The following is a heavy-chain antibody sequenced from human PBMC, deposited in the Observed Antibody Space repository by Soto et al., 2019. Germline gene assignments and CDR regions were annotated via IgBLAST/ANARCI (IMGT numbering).Heavy chain of an antibody. Sequence: EVQLVESGGGLVKPGGSLRLSCAASGFTLTSYSMNWVRQAPGKGLEWVSSISSSSHIYYADSVKGRFTISRDNARNALYLEMNSLRAEDTAVYYCVRERGLSSYYGMDVWGQGTTVTVSS. V-gene: IGHV3-21*02. CDR1: GFTLTSYS. CDR3: VRERGLSSYYGMDV. J-gene: IGHJ6*02. D-gene: IGHD3-10*01. CDR2: ISSSSHI.